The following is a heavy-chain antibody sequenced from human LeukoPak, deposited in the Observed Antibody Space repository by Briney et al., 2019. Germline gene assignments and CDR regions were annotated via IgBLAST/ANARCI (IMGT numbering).Heavy chain of an antibody. CDR3: ARAQYYDSSTAGGMDV. D-gene: IGHD3-9*01. J-gene: IGHJ6*02. Sequence: GSLRLSCAASGFTFSSYWMHWVRQAPGKGLVWVSRINSDGSSTSYADSVKGRFSTSRDNAKNTLYLQMNSLRTEDTAVYYCARAQYYDSSTAGGMDVWGQGTTVTVSS. V-gene: IGHV3-74*01. CDR1: GFTFSSYW. CDR2: INSDGSST.